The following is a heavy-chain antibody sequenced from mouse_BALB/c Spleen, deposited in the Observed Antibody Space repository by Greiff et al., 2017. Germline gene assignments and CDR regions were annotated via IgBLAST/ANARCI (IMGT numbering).Heavy chain of an antibody. J-gene: IGHJ3*01. Sequence: EVQLQESGAELVKPGASVKLSCTASGFNIKDTYMHWVKQRPEQGLEWIGRIDPANGNTKYDPKFQGKATITADTSSNTAYLQLSSLTSEDTAVYYCASYSSYGNYSAWFAYWGQGTLVTVSA. CDR1: GFNIKDTY. V-gene: IGHV14-3*02. CDR3: ASYSSYGNYSAWFAY. D-gene: IGHD2-10*02. CDR2: IDPANGNT.